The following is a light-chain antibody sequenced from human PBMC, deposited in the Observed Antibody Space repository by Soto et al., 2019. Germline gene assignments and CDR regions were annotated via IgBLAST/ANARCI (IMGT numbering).Light chain of an antibody. CDR1: SSDVGGYNY. CDR2: DVT. J-gene: IGLJ3*02. CDR3: SSFTSSNTVV. Sequence: QSALTQPASVSGSPGQSITISCTGTSSDVGGYNYVSWYQQHPDKAPKLMIYDVTNRPSGLSNRFSGSKSGNTASLTISGLQAEDEDDYYCSSFTSSNTVVFGGGTKLTVL. V-gene: IGLV2-14*03.